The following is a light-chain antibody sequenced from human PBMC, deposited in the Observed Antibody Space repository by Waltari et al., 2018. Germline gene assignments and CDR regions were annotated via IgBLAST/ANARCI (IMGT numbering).Light chain of an antibody. Sequence: EIVLTQSPGTLSLSRGERATLSCRASQSVSSAYLAWYQQRPGQAPRLLIYGGSSRATGIPDRFSGSGSGTDFTLTISRLESEDFAVYYCQQYATSRTFGQGTKVEIK. V-gene: IGKV3-20*01. J-gene: IGKJ1*01. CDR2: GGS. CDR3: QQYATSRT. CDR1: QSVSSAY.